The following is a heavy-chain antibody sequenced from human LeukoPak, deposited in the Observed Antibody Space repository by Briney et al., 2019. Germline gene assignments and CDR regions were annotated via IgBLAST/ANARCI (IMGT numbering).Heavy chain of an antibody. Sequence: SETLSLTCTVSGGSMKSYYWNWIRQPPGKGLEWIGYIYYSGSTNYNPSLKSRVTISVDTSKNQFSLKLSSVTAADTAVYYCARVQGDSSGYNDAFDIWGQGTMVTVSS. J-gene: IGHJ3*02. CDR3: ARVQGDSSGYNDAFDI. V-gene: IGHV4-59*12. D-gene: IGHD3-22*01. CDR2: IYYSGST. CDR1: GGSMKSYY.